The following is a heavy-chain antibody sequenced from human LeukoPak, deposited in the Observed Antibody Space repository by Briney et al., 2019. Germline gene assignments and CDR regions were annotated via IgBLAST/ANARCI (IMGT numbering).Heavy chain of an antibody. CDR3: ARDGPYYYDSSGYYDAFDI. Sequence: SQTLSLTCTVSGGSISSGSYYWSWFRQPAEKVLEWIGRIYTSGSTYYNPSLKSRVTISADTSKNQFSLNVSSVTAADTAVYYCARDGPYYYDSSGYYDAFDIWGQGTMVTVSS. V-gene: IGHV4-61*02. CDR2: IYTSGST. J-gene: IGHJ3*02. CDR1: GGSISSGSYY. D-gene: IGHD3-22*01.